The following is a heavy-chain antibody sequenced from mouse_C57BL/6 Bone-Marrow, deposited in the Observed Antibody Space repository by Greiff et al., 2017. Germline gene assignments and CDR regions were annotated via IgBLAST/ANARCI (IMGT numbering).Heavy chain of an antibody. CDR2: INPYNGGT. V-gene: IGHV1-19*01. CDR1: GYTFTDYY. D-gene: IGHD2-3*01. CDR3: ARSGLVTTAY. J-gene: IGHJ3*01. Sequence: VQLKESGPVLVKPGASVQMSCKASGYTFTDYYMNWVKQSHGKSLEWIGVINPYNGGTSYNQKFKGKATLTVDKSSSTAYMELNSLTSEDSAVYYCARSGLVTTAYWGQGTLVTVSA.